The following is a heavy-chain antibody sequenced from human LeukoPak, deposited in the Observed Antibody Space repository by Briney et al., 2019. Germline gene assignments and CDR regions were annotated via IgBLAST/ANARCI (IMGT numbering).Heavy chain of an antibody. CDR1: GYTLTELS. D-gene: IGHD5-24*01. V-gene: IGHV1-24*01. Sequence: GASVKLSCKVSGYTLTELSMHWVRQAPGKGLEWMGGFDPEDGETIYAQKFQGRVTMTEDTSTDTAYMELSSLRSEDTAVYYCATVRRGWPLFHYWGQGTLVTVSS. J-gene: IGHJ4*02. CDR3: ATVRRGWPLFHY. CDR2: FDPEDGET.